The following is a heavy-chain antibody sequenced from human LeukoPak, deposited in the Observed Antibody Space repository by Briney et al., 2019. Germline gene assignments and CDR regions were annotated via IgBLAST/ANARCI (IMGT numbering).Heavy chain of an antibody. V-gene: IGHV3-7*01. CDR2: IKQDGSEK. D-gene: IGHD6-19*01. J-gene: IGHJ4*02. Sequence: GGSLRLSCAASGFTFSSYWMSWVRQAPGKGLEWVANIKQDGSEKYYVDSVKGRFTISRDNAKNSLYLQMNSLRAEDTAVYYCARSGYSSGWYYLDYWGQGTLVTVSS. CDR3: ARSGYSSGWYYLDY. CDR1: GFTFSSYW.